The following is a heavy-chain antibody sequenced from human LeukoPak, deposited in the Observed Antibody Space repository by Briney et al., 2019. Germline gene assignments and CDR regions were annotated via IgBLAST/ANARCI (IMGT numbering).Heavy chain of an antibody. D-gene: IGHD3-10*01. Sequence: GGSLRLSCAASGFTFSSYGMNWVRQAPGKGLEWVSAISGSGGTTYYADSVKGRFTISKDNSKNTVYLQMNSLRAEDTAVYYCANLEITMVRGPWGQGTLVTVSS. CDR2: ISGSGGTT. CDR3: ANLEITMVRGP. CDR1: GFTFSSYG. V-gene: IGHV3-23*01. J-gene: IGHJ5*02.